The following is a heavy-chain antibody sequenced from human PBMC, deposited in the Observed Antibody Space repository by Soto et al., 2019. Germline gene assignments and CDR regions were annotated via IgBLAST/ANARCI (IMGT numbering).Heavy chain of an antibody. CDR1: GFTFGSYG. D-gene: IGHD2-15*01. J-gene: IGHJ6*02. V-gene: IGHV3-30*18. CDR3: AKTLKRVIVVVVDYYYGLDV. CDR2: ISYDGSNK. Sequence: QVQLVESGGGVVQPGRSLRLSCAASGFTFGSYGMHWVRQAPGKGLEWVALISYDGSNKYYADSVKGRFTISRDNSKNTLFLQMDSLRAEDTAVYYCAKTLKRVIVVVVDYYYGLDVWGQGTTVTVSS.